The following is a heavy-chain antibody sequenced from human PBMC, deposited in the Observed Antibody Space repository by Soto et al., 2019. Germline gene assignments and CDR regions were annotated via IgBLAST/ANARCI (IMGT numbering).Heavy chain of an antibody. J-gene: IGHJ4*02. CDR2: IAQDGSEE. CDR1: GFTFYSYW. V-gene: IGHV3-7*01. CDR3: ATANRGFSPTY. Sequence: EVQLVESGGGVVQPGGSLRLSCAAYGFTFYSYWMSWVRQAPGRGLEAVANIAQDGSEEYYVDSVKGRFTLSRDTVRNSLYLQMTSLRAEDTAMYFCATANRGFSPTYWGPGTMVTVSS. D-gene: IGHD2-8*01.